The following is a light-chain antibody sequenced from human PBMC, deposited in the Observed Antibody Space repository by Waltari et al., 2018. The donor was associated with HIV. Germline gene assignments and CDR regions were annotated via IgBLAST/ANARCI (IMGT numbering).Light chain of an antibody. CDR2: STN. Sequence: QSVLTQVSSASGTPGQRVTISCSGSRSNIGSNSVTWYQQFPGKAPKLLIPSTNRRPSGVSDRFAGSKSGTSASLDISGLQSGDEADYYCASWDDSVNLYVVFGGGTRLTVL. CDR3: ASWDDSVNLYVV. CDR1: RSNIGSNS. V-gene: IGLV1-44*01. J-gene: IGLJ3*02.